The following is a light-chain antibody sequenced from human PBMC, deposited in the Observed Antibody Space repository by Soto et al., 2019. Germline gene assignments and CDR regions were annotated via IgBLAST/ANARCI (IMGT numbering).Light chain of an antibody. CDR2: DAS. Sequence: EIVLTESTVTLSLAPGRRATLSCRASVMISTYVAWSQQKPGQAPRLLIYDASNRATGVPARFSGSGSGTDFTLPLTALEPEDFAVYYCQERSHWTFGRGTKVDIK. V-gene: IGKV3-11*01. J-gene: IGKJ1*01. CDR1: VMISTY. CDR3: QERSHWT.